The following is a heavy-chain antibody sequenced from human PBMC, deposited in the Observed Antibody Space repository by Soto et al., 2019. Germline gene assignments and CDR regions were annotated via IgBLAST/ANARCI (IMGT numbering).Heavy chain of an antibody. CDR3: VRETYHSGMDV. V-gene: IGHV3-66*01. Sequence: EVQLVESGGTLVQPGGSLRLSCAASGFDASVNYMTWVRQAPGKGLEWVSAINSGGSTFYADSVKGRFTISRDNSKNTLYLQMSSLRVEDTAMYYCVRETYHSGMDVWGQGTAVTVFS. J-gene: IGHJ6*02. CDR1: GFDASVNY. CDR2: INSGGST.